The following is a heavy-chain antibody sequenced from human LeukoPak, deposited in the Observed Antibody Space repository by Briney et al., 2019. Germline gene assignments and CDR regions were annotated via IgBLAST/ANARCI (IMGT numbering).Heavy chain of an antibody. D-gene: IGHD6-6*01. CDR3: ARRLYSSSTYNWFDP. CDR1: GGSFSGYY. Sequence: SETLSLTCAVYGGSFSGYYWSWIRQPPGKGLEWIGEINHSGSTNYNPSLKSRVTISVDTSKSQFSLKLSSVTAADTAVYYCARRLYSSSTYNWFDPWGQGTLVAVSS. CDR2: INHSGST. V-gene: IGHV4-34*01. J-gene: IGHJ5*02.